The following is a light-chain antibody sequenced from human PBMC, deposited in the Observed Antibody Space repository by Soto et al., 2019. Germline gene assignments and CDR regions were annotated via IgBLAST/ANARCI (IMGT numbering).Light chain of an antibody. Sequence: TVMTQSPATLSVSPGERATLSCRASQGLGTNLAWYQQRPGQAPRLLIYAASTRATGVPARFSGSGSETEFTLTITTLQSGDCAVYYCQQYNHWPLSFGVGAKVDIK. CDR3: QQYNHWPLS. CDR2: AAS. CDR1: QGLGTN. J-gene: IGKJ4*01. V-gene: IGKV3-15*01.